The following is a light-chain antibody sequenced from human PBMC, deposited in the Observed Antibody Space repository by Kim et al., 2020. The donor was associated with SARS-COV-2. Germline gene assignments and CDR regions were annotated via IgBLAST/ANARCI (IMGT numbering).Light chain of an antibody. V-gene: IGLV2-23*02. CDR2: AVT. J-gene: IGLJ3*02. CDR1: SSDVGSYDF. CDR3: CSYASTRKV. Sequence: QSALTQPASVSGSPGQSITISCTGTSSDVGSYDFVSWYQQHPGEGPKLILHAVTERPSGVSNRFSGSKSGNTASLTISGLQPEDEADYYCCSYASTRKVFGGGTQLTVL.